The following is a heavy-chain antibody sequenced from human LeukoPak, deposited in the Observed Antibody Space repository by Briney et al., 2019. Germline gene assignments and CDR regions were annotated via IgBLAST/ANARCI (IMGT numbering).Heavy chain of an antibody. CDR2: INPNSGGT. D-gene: IGHD3-22*01. J-gene: IGHJ3*02. Sequence: ASVKVSCKASGYTFTAYYIHWVRQAPGQGLEWMGWINPNSGGTKYAQKFQGRVTMTRDTSISTANLELSRLRSDDTAIYYCARASSLVVITTFADAFDIWGQGTMVTVSS. V-gene: IGHV1-2*02. CDR1: GYTFTAYY. CDR3: ARASSLVVITTFADAFDI.